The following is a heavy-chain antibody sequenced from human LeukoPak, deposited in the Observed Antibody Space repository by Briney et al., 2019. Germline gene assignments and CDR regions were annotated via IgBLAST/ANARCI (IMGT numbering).Heavy chain of an antibody. CDR1: GFTFSSYV. CDR3: ATLYSGSYYFDY. V-gene: IGHV3-30*03. CDR2: ISYDGSNK. Sequence: GGSLRLSCAASGFTFSSYVMHWVRQAPGKGLEWVAVISYDGSNKYYADSVKGRFTISRDNSKNTLYLQMNSLRAEDTAVYYCATLYSGSYYFDYWGQGTLVTVSS. J-gene: IGHJ4*02. D-gene: IGHD1-26*01.